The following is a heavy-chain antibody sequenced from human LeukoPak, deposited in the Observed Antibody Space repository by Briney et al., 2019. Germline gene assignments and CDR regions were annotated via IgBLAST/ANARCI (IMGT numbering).Heavy chain of an antibody. CDR1: GYTFTGYY. CDR3: ARDIRRAVPAAWWSY. Sequence: ASVKVSCKASGYTFTGYYMHWVRQAPGQGLEWMGWINPNSGGTNYAQKFQGRVTMTRDTSISTAYMELSRLRSDDTAVYYCARDIRRAVPAAWWSYWGQGTLVTVSS. J-gene: IGHJ4*02. V-gene: IGHV1-2*02. D-gene: IGHD2-2*01. CDR2: INPNSGGT.